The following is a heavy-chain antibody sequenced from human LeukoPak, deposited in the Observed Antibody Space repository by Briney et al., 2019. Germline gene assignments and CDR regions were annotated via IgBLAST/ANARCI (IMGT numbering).Heavy chain of an antibody. CDR1: GLTFSGYS. CDR2: ITSSSSYI. D-gene: IGHD3-9*01. J-gene: IGHJ3*02. CDR3: ARDRDFDWLSNLDAFDI. Sequence: PGGSLRLSCAASGLTFSGYSMNWVRQAPGKGLEYVSSITSSSSYIYYADSVKGRFTISRDNAKNSLYLQMNSLRAEDTAVYYCARDRDFDWLSNLDAFDIWGQGTMVTVSS. V-gene: IGHV3-21*01.